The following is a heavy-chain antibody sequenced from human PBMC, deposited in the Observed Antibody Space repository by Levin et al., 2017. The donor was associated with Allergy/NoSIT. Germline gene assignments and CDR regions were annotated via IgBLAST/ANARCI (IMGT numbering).Heavy chain of an antibody. CDR2: ISYDGTNE. J-gene: IGHJ6*02. CDR3: AKDREACSGASDTYGMEV. Sequence: LSLTCAASGFIFSNYGMHWVRQAPGKGLEWVAAISYDGTNEYYGDDVKGRFSISRDNSKNTVFLHMSSLRTEDTAVYYCAKDREACSGASDTYGMEVWGQGTSVTVS. CDR1: GFIFSNYG. D-gene: IGHD2-15*01. V-gene: IGHV3-30*18.